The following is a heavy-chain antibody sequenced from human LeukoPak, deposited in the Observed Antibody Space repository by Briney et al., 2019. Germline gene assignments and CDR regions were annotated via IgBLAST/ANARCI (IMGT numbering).Heavy chain of an antibody. CDR2: IWHDGSNK. D-gene: IGHD5-12*01. Sequence: GGSLRLSCVASGFTFSDYGMHWVRQAPGKVLEWVAVIWHDGSNKYYADSVKGRFTISRDNSENTLYLQMNSLRVEDTALFYCARAGGSRYGYAFDVWGQGTLVTVSS. CDR3: ARAGGSRYGYAFDV. CDR1: GFTFSDYG. J-gene: IGHJ3*01. V-gene: IGHV3-33*01.